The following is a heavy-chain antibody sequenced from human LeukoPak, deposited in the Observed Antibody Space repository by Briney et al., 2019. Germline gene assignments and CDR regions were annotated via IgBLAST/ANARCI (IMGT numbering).Heavy chain of an antibody. CDR1: GFTFSSYA. J-gene: IGHJ4*02. Sequence: GGSLRLSCAASGFTFSSYAMSWVRQAPGKGLEWVSAISGSGGSTYYADSVKGRFTISRVNSKNTLYLQMNSLRAEDTAVYYCAKDRYNEPNYFDYWGQGTLVTVSS. D-gene: IGHD1-1*01. V-gene: IGHV3-23*01. CDR2: ISGSGGST. CDR3: AKDRYNEPNYFDY.